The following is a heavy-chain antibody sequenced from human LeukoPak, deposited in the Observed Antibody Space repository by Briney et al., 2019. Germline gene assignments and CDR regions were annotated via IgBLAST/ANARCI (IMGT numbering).Heavy chain of an antibody. Sequence: GGSLRLSCAASGFTFSDYYMSWVRQAPGKGLEWVADIKQDGSEKYYVDSVKGRFTISRDNAKNSLYLQMNSLRAEDTAVYYCARGGIAAAGTGFWFDPWGQGTLVTVSS. J-gene: IGHJ5*02. CDR1: GFTFSDYY. V-gene: IGHV3-7*01. CDR3: ARGGIAAAGTGFWFDP. CDR2: IKQDGSEK. D-gene: IGHD6-13*01.